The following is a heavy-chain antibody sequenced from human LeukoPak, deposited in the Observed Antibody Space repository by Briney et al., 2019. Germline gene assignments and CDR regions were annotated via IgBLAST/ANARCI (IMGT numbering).Heavy chain of an antibody. Sequence: GASVKVSCKASGLTFTSSAMQWVRQARGQRLEWIGWIVVGSGNTNYAQKFQERVTITRDMSTSTAYMELSSLRSEDTAVYYCAAAIPSGDSSGYYFDYRGQGTLVTVSS. D-gene: IGHD3-22*01. V-gene: IGHV1-58*02. CDR2: IVVGSGNT. CDR1: GLTFTSSA. J-gene: IGHJ4*02. CDR3: AAAIPSGDSSGYYFDY.